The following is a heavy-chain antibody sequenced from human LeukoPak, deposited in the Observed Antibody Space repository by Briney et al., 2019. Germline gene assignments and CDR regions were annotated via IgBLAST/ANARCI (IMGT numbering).Heavy chain of an antibody. V-gene: IGHV3-23*01. Sequence: PGGSLRLSCAASGFTFSSYAMNWVRQAPGKGLEWVSAISGSGGTTYYADSVKGRFTISRDNSKNTLYLQMNSLRAEDAAVYYCARDRSLHDFWSGYWIKKRGFDYWGQGTLVTVSS. CDR1: GFTFSSYA. D-gene: IGHD3-3*01. CDR3: ARDRSLHDFWSGYWIKKRGFDY. CDR2: ISGSGGTT. J-gene: IGHJ4*02.